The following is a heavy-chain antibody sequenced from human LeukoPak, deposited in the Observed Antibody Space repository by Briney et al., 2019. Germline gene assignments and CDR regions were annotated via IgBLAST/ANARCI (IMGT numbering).Heavy chain of an antibody. V-gene: IGHV3-30*02. CDR1: GFTFSSYG. D-gene: IGHD3-10*01. CDR2: IRYDGSNK. J-gene: IGHJ3*02. Sequence: GGSLRLSCAASGFTFSSYGMHWVRQAPGKGLEWVAFIRYDGSNKYYADSVKGRFTISRDNSKNTLYLQMNSLRAEDTAVYYCAKGMTYYYGSGSLGPDAFDIWGQGTMVTVSS. CDR3: AKGMTYYYGSGSLGPDAFDI.